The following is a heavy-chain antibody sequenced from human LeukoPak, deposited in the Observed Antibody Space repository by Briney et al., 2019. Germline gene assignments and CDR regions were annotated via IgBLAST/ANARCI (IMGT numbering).Heavy chain of an antibody. Sequence: GGSLRLSCAASGFTFSSYAMSWVRQAPGKGLEWVSAISGSGGSTYYADSVKGRFTISRDNSKNTLYLQMNSLRAEDTAVYYFAKDPFPSYYYDSSGYYSGAFDYWGQGTLVTVSS. D-gene: IGHD3-22*01. CDR1: GFTFSSYA. J-gene: IGHJ4*02. V-gene: IGHV3-23*01. CDR3: AKDPFPSYYYDSSGYYSGAFDY. CDR2: ISGSGGST.